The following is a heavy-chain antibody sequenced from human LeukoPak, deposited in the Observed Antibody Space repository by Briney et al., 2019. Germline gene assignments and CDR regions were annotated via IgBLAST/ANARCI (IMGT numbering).Heavy chain of an antibody. CDR2: IYTSGST. Sequence: TLSLTCTVSGGSISSGSYYWSWIRQPAGKGLEWIGRIYTSGSTNYNPSLKSRVTISVDTSKNQFSLKLSSVTAADTAVYYCAREKVTMVRGVIPEDYYYYYMDVWGKGTTVTISS. CDR3: AREKVTMVRGVIPEDYYYYYMDV. CDR1: GGSISSGSYY. D-gene: IGHD3-10*01. V-gene: IGHV4-61*02. J-gene: IGHJ6*03.